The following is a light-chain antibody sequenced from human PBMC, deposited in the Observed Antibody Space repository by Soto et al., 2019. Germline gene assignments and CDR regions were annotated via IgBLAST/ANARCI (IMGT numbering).Light chain of an antibody. CDR3: MQALQTPL. CDR2: LGS. J-gene: IGKJ4*01. V-gene: IGKV2-28*01. CDR1: QSLLHSNGYNY. Sequence: DIVMTQSPLSLPVTPGEPASISCRSSQSLLHSNGYNYLDWYLQKPGQSPQLLIYLGSNRASGVPDWFSGSGSCTYFTLKISRVEAEDVGIYYCMQALQTPLFGGGTKVEV.